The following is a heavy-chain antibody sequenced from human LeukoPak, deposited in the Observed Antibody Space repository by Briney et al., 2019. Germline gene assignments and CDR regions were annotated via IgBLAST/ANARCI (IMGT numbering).Heavy chain of an antibody. CDR1: GFTFDDYA. J-gene: IGHJ6*02. CDR3: AKDSGPGSAYCGGDCYWVRSYYYYGMDV. Sequence: GGSLRLSCAASGFTFDDYAMHWVRQAPGKGLEWVSGISWNSGSIGYADSVKGRFTISRDNAKNSLYLQMNSLRAEDTALYYCAKDSGPGSAYCGGDCYWVRSYYYYGMDVWGQGPRSPSP. V-gene: IGHV3-9*01. CDR2: ISWNSGSI. D-gene: IGHD2-21*02.